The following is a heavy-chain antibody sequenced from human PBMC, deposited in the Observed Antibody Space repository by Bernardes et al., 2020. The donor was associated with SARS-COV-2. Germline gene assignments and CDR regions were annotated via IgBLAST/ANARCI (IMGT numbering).Heavy chain of an antibody. CDR1: GFTFKTYA. J-gene: IGHJ4*02. CDR2: ISGGDIIT. D-gene: IGHD4-17*01. CDR3: AKRGDYRTFEY. V-gene: IGHV3-23*01. Sequence: GGPLRLSCAASGFTFKTYAMSWVRRAPGKGLEWVSGISGGDIITYYTDSVKGRFTISRDNSKNTLYLQMNSLRGEDTAIYYCAKRGDYRTFEYWGQGTLVTVSS.